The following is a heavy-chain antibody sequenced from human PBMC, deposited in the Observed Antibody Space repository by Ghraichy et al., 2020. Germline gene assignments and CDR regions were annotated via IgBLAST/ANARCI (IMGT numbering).Heavy chain of an antibody. D-gene: IGHD3-22*01. CDR3: ARQRGRIYNESSGNFDY. J-gene: IGHJ4*02. V-gene: IGHV4-39*01. Sequence: ESLNISCTVSGCSIISSRYYWGWIRQPPGKGLEWIGSISYSGNTYYNPSLKSRVIISVDMSKNQFSLKFSSVTAADAAVYYCARQRGRIYNESSGNFDYWGQGALVTVSS. CDR1: GCSIISSRYY. CDR2: ISYSGNT.